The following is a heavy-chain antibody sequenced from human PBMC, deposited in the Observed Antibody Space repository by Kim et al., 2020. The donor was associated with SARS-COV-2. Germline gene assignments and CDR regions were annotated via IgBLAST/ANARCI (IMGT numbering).Heavy chain of an antibody. CDR1: GFTFSSYG. Sequence: GGSLRLSCAASGFTFSSYGMHWVRQAPGKGLEWVAVIWYDGSNKYYADSVKGRFTISRDNSKNTLYLQMNSLRAEDTAVYYCARESYYGSGSYYRGFIWHYWGQGTLVTVSS. V-gene: IGHV3-33*01. CDR2: IWYDGSNK. J-gene: IGHJ4*02. D-gene: IGHD3-10*01. CDR3: ARESYYGSGSYYRGFIWHY.